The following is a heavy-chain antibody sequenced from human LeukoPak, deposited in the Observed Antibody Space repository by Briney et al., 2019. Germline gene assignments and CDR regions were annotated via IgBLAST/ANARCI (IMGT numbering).Heavy chain of an antibody. Sequence: PGRSLRLSCAASGFSIDYYVMYSVRQAPGKGVEWVSGITWFDNTLAYADSVKGRFTVSRDIAKTSLYLQMNRLRPEDSALYYCAKGRIARGYYTMDVWGQGTTVAVSS. CDR3: AKGRIARGYYTMDV. V-gene: IGHV3-9*01. J-gene: IGHJ6*02. CDR1: GFSIDYYV. CDR2: ITWFDNTL. D-gene: IGHD2-21*01.